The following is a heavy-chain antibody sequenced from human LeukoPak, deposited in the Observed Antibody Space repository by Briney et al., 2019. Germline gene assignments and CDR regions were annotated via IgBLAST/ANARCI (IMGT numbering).Heavy chain of an antibody. J-gene: IGHJ6*03. D-gene: IGHD2-2*01. Sequence: ASVKVSCKASGGTFSSYAISWVRQAPGQGLEWMGWIIPIFGTANYAQKFQGRVTITADESTSTAYMELSSLRSEDTAVYYCARGGSIVVVPAATFYYYYMDVWGKGTTVTVSS. V-gene: IGHV1-69*13. CDR2: IIPIFGTA. CDR3: ARGGSIVVVPAATFYYYYMDV. CDR1: GGTFSSYA.